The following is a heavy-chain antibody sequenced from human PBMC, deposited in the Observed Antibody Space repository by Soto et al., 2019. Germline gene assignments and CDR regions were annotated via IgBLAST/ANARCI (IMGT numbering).Heavy chain of an antibody. V-gene: IGHV4-59*08. D-gene: IGHD3-9*01. Sequence: SETLSLTCTVSGGSISSYYWSWIRQPPGKGLEWIGYIYYSGSTNYNPSLKSRVTISVDTSKNQFSLKLSSVTAADTAVYYCAGTLLRYFDWLLYGAFDIWGQGTMVTVSS. J-gene: IGHJ3*02. CDR2: IYYSGST. CDR1: GGSISSYY. CDR3: AGTLLRYFDWLLYGAFDI.